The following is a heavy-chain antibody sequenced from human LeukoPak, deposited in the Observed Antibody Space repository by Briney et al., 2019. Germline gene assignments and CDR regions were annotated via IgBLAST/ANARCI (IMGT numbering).Heavy chain of an antibody. CDR3: ARAEFSSSPLDS. V-gene: IGHV4-30-2*01. CDR2: IYHSGST. J-gene: IGHJ4*02. Sequence: SETLSLTCTVSGGSISSGGYYWSWIRQPPGKGLEWIGYIYHSGSTYYSPSLKSRVTISVDRSKNQFSLKPTSVTAADTAVYYCARAEFSSSPLDSWGQGTLVTVSS. D-gene: IGHD6-6*01. CDR1: GGSISSGGYY.